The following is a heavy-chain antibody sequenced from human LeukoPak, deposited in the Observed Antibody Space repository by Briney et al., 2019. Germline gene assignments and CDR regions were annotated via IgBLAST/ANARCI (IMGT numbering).Heavy chain of an antibody. CDR3: ARSGRLRYFDWLPYYFDY. Sequence: GGSLRLSCAASGFTFSSYSMNWVRQAPGKGLEWVPYISSSSSTIYYADSVKGRFTISRDNAKNSLYLQMNSLRAEDTAVYYCARSGRLRYFDWLPYYFDYWGQGTLVTVSS. D-gene: IGHD3-9*01. CDR1: GFTFSSYS. CDR2: ISSSSSTI. J-gene: IGHJ4*02. V-gene: IGHV3-48*01.